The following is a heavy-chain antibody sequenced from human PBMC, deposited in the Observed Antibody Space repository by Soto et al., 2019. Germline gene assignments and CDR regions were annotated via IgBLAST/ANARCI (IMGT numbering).Heavy chain of an antibody. Sequence: GGSLRLSCAASGFTFSSYGMHWVRQAPGKGLEWVAVIWYDGSNKYYADSVKGRFTISRDNSKNTLYLQMNSLRAEDTAVYYCARDPYIVVVPAAIPPDYYYGMDVWGQGTTVTVSS. CDR1: GFTFSSYG. J-gene: IGHJ6*02. D-gene: IGHD2-2*02. V-gene: IGHV3-33*01. CDR2: IWYDGSNK. CDR3: ARDPYIVVVPAAIPPDYYYGMDV.